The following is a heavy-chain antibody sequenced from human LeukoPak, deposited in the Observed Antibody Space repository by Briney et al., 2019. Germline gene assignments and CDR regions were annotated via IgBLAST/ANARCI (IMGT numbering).Heavy chain of an antibody. CDR2: IIPILGIA. D-gene: IGHD4-17*01. J-gene: IGHJ4*02. Sequence: SVKVSCKASGGTFSSYAISWVRQAPGQGLEWMGRIIPILGIANYAQKFQGRVTITADKSTSTAYMELSSLRSEDTAVYYCAGNYGDYGHFDYWGQGTLVTVSS. V-gene: IGHV1-69*04. CDR3: AGNYGDYGHFDY. CDR1: GGTFSSYA.